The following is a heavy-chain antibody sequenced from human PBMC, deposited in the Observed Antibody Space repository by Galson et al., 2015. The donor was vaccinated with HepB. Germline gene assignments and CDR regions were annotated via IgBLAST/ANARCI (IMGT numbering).Heavy chain of an antibody. CDR3: ARDSRYSSVWSPRPLDY. J-gene: IGHJ4*02. V-gene: IGHV3-11*06. D-gene: IGHD6-19*01. Sequence: SLRLSCAASGFTFSDYYMSWIRQAPGKGLEWLSYISSSAIYTNYGDSVKGRFIISRDNAKNSLYLQIHSLRAEDTAVYYCARDSRYSSVWSPRPLDYWGQGTLVTVSS. CDR2: ISSSAIYT. CDR1: GFTFSDYY.